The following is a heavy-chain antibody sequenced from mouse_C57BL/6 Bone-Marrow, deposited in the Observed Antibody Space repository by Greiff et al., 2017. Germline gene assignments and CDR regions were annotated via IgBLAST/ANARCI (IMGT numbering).Heavy chain of an antibody. D-gene: IGHD2-5*01. J-gene: IGHJ1*01. V-gene: IGHV1-55*01. CDR3: ARPYYSNYWYFDV. Sequence: QVQLQQPGAELVKPGASVKMSCKASGYTFTSYWITWVKQRPGQGLEWIGDIYPGSGSTNYNEKFKGKATLTVDTSSSTAYMQLRSLTSEGSAVYYCARPYYSNYWYFDVWGAGTAVTVSS. CDR1: GYTFTSYW. CDR2: IYPGSGST.